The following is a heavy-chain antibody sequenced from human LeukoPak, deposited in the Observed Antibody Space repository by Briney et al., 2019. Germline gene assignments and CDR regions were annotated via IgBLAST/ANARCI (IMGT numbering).Heavy chain of an antibody. J-gene: IGHJ4*02. CDR1: GFTFSSYS. V-gene: IGHV3-30*03. D-gene: IGHD3-3*01. CDR3: ARCRENDFWSGSPVDY. Sequence: PGGTLRLSCAASGFTFSSYSMNWVRQAPGKGLEWLAVISSDGTNKYYAESVKGRFTISRDNSKTTMFGQLNSLRVEDTAVYYCARCRENDFWSGSPVDYWGQGTLVTVSS. CDR2: ISSDGTNK.